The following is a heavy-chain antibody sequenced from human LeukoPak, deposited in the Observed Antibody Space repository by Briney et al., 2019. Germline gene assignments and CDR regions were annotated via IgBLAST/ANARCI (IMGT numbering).Heavy chain of an antibody. CDR2: IIPIFGTA. Sequence: ASVKVSCKASGGTFSSYAISWVRQAPGQGLEWMGGIIPIFGTANYAQKFQGRVTITADESTSTAYMELSSLRSEDTAVYYCARGRDTYYDFWSCYNSWFDPWGQGTLVTVSS. CDR3: ARGRDTYYDFWSCYNSWFDP. CDR1: GGTFSSYA. V-gene: IGHV1-69*01. D-gene: IGHD3-3*01. J-gene: IGHJ5*02.